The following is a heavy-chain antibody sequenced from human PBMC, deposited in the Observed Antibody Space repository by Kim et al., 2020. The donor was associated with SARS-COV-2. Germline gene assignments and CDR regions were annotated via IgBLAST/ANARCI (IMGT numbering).Heavy chain of an antibody. Sequence: SETLSLTCTVSGGSISSSTYYWGWIRQPPGKGLEWIGSIYYSGSTYYKPSLKSRVTISVDTSKNQFSLKLSSVTAADTAVYYCAREGITMFRGVIENWFDPWGPGTLVTVSS. CDR1: GGSISSSTYY. CDR3: AREGITMFRGVIENWFDP. J-gene: IGHJ5*02. CDR2: IYYSGST. V-gene: IGHV4-39*07. D-gene: IGHD3-10*01.